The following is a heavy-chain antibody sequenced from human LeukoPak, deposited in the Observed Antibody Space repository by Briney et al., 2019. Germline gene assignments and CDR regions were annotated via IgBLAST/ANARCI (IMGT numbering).Heavy chain of an antibody. J-gene: IGHJ1*01. CDR1: GFTFSNYV. Sequence: GRSLRLSCAASGFTFSNYVMHWVRQAPGKGLEWVAVISYDGSNKYYADSVKGRFTISRDNSKNTLYLQMNSLRAEDTAVYYCARDRIAVAAPAEYFQHWGQGTLVTVSS. V-gene: IGHV3-30-3*01. CDR2: ISYDGSNK. D-gene: IGHD6-19*01. CDR3: ARDRIAVAAPAEYFQH.